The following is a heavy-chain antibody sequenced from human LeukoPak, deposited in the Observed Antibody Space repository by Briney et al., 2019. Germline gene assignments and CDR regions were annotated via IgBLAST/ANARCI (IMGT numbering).Heavy chain of an antibody. J-gene: IGHJ5*02. D-gene: IGHD3-22*01. CDR3: ARDLHYYDSSGPKAGWFDP. V-gene: IGHV7-4-1*02. CDR2: INTNTGNP. CDR1: GYTFTSYY. Sequence: ASVKVSCKASGYTFTSYYMHWVRQAPGQGLEWMGWINTNTGNPTYAQGFTGRFVFSLDTSVSTAYLQISSLKAEDTAVYYCARDLHYYDSSGPKAGWFDPWGQGTLVTVSS.